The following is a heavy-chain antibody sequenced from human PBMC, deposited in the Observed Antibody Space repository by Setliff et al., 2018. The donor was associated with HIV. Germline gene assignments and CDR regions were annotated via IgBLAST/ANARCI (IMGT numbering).Heavy chain of an antibody. Sequence: TSETLSLTCTVSGGSVNSGAYYWSWIRQHPGKGLEWIGYIFYSGSTFYTPYLKSRLNISVDTSKNQFSLKLHSVTAADTAVYYCARVLAGWTVTSYNYYYMDVWGKGTTVTVSS. D-gene: IGHD4-17*01. CDR1: GGSVNSGAYY. V-gene: IGHV4-31*03. J-gene: IGHJ6*03. CDR3: ARVLAGWTVTSYNYYYMDV. CDR2: IFYSGST.